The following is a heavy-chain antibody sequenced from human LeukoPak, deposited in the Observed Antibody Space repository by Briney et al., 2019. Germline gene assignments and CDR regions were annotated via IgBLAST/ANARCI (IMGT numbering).Heavy chain of an antibody. CDR3: VRVAGFFDF. J-gene: IGHJ4*02. V-gene: IGHV3-7*01. Sequence: GGSLRLSCATSGFTFRNYWMSWVRQAPGKGLEWVANIKYDGSEKYYEDSVKGRLTIPRDNAKNSLYLQINSLRAEDTALYYCVRVAGFFDFWGQGTLVTVSS. CDR2: IKYDGSEK. D-gene: IGHD3-10*01. CDR1: GFTFRNYW.